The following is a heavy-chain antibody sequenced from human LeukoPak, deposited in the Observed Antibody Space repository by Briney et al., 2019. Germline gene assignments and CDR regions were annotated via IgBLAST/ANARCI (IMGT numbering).Heavy chain of an antibody. V-gene: IGHV3-74*01. CDR1: GFSFSSYW. D-gene: IGHD3-10*01. J-gene: IGHJ4*02. CDR2: INTDGSST. CDR3: VRGLGAMIRGVVVTGGFDY. Sequence: PGGSLRLSCAASGFSFSSYWMHWVRQAPGKGLVWVSRINTDGSSTNYADSVKGRFTISRDNAKNSLFLQMNSLRTEDTALYYCVRGLGAMIRGVVVTGGFDYWGQGSLVTVSS.